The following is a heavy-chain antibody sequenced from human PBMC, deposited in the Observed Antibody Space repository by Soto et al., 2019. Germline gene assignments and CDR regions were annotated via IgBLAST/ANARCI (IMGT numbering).Heavy chain of an antibody. D-gene: IGHD2-15*01. CDR2: IGGRGGKT. CDR3: AHAPRYCSGGSCCSGYLQH. V-gene: IGHV3-23*01. CDR1: GFTSGSYA. Sequence: GGSLRLSWPPSGFTSGSYAMSWVRQAPGKGLEWVSAIGGRGGKTYYADSRESRFTISRDNSKNTEKLQMNSLIAENTAVYYCAHAPRYCSGGSCCSGYLQHWGQGTLVTVSS. J-gene: IGHJ1*01.